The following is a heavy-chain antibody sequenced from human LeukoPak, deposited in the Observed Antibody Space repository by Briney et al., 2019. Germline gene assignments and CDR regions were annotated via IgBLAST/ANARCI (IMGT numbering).Heavy chain of an antibody. CDR2: IYYSGST. J-gene: IGHJ3*02. CDR3: ARAEYGILTGYYDAFDI. D-gene: IGHD3-9*01. V-gene: IGHV4-30-4*01. CDR1: GGSISSGDYY. Sequence: SETLSLTCTVSGGSISSGDYYWSWIRQPPGKGLEWIGYIYYSGSTYYNPSLKSRVTISVDTSKNQFSLKLSSVTAADTAVYYCARAEYGILTGYYDAFDIWGQGTMVTVSS.